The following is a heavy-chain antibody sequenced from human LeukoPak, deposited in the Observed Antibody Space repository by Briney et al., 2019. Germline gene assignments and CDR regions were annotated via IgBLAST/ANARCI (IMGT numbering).Heavy chain of an antibody. CDR3: ARGRTTVTTFHYYYYMDV. V-gene: IGHV3-21*01. J-gene: IGHJ6*03. CDR2: ISSSSSYI. D-gene: IGHD4-17*01. Sequence: GGSLRLSCAASGFTFSRYSMNWVRQAPGKGLEWVSSISSSSSYIYYADSVKGRFTISRDNAKNSLYLQMNSLRAEDTAVYYCARGRTTVTTFHYYYYMDVWGKGTTVTISS. CDR1: GFTFSRYS.